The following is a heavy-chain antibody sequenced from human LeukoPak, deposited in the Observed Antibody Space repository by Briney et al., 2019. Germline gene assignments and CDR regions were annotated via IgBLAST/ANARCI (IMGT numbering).Heavy chain of an antibody. J-gene: IGHJ4*02. Sequence: SQALSLTCAISVDSVSSNSAAWNWIRQSPSRGLEWLGRTYYRSKRYNDYAVSVTSPITIKPETSKNQLSLQLNSVTPEDTAVYYCALMVQGVVRYWGQGTLVTVSS. CDR2: TYYRSKRYN. D-gene: IGHD3-10*01. CDR1: VDSVSSNSAA. CDR3: ALMVQGVVRY. V-gene: IGHV6-1*01.